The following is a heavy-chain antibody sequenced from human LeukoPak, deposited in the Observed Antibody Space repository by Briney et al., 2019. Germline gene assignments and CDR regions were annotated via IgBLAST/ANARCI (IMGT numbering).Heavy chain of an antibody. CDR3: ARGALPYSSSWADY. D-gene: IGHD6-6*01. Sequence: SETLSLTCTVSGGSISSYYWSWIRQPAGKGLEWIGRIYTSGSTNYNPSLKSRVTMSVDTSKNQFSLKLSSVTAADTAVYYCARGALPYSSSWADYWGQGTLVTVSS. CDR2: IYTSGST. J-gene: IGHJ4*02. V-gene: IGHV4-4*07. CDR1: GGSISSYY.